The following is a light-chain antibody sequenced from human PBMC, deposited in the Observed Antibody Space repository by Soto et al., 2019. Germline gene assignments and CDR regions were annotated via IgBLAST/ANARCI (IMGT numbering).Light chain of an antibody. CDR2: DAS. J-gene: IGKJ4*01. CDR3: QQRSDWPST. Sequence: EIVLTQSPATLSLSPGERATLSCRASQSVRSYLAWYLQKPGQAPRLLIYDASNRAPGIPARFSGSGSGTDFTLTISSLEPEDFAVYYCQQRSDWPSTFGGGTKVQIK. V-gene: IGKV3-11*01. CDR1: QSVRSY.